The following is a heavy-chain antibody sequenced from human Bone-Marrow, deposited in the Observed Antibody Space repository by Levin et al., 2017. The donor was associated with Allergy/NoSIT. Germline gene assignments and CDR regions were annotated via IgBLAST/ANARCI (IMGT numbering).Heavy chain of an antibody. CDR3: ARGRLKFLEWLLPADY. CDR2: IRSKVYGRTT. Sequence: GGSLRLSCTTSGFIFGDYAVTWFRQAPGKGLEWVGFIRSKVYGRTTEYAASVQGRFTISTDDSKSIAYLHMNSLKTEDTGVYYCARGRLKFLEWLLPADYWGQRTLVSVST. D-gene: IGHD3-3*01. J-gene: IGHJ4*02. V-gene: IGHV3-49*03. CDR1: GFIFGDYA.